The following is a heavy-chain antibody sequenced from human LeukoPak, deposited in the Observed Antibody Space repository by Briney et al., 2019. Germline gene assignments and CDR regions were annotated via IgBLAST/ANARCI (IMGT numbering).Heavy chain of an antibody. J-gene: IGHJ5*02. Sequence: ASVKVSCKASGYPFTMYGFNWVRQAPRQGLEWMGCICDNNGNTNYAQKFQGRVTMTTDTSTNTAYMDLTNLKSDDTAIYYCARGPRFDPWGQGTLVTVSS. V-gene: IGHV1-18*01. CDR3: ARGPRFDP. CDR1: GYPFTMYG. CDR2: ICDNNGNT.